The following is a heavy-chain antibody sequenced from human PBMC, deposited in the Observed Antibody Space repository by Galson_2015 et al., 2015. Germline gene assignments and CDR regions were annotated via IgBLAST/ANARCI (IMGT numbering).Heavy chain of an antibody. CDR2: SSAYNDNT. D-gene: IGHD5-18*01. J-gene: IGHJ6*02. Sequence: SAKVSCKASGYTFTSYGISWVRQAPGQGLEWMGWSSAYNDNTNYAQKLQARVTMTTDTSTTTAYMELRILRSDAAAVYYCATYDCRGYIWGAYYYYGMDVWGQGTTVTVSS. CDR3: ATYDCRGYIWGAYYYYGMDV. CDR1: GYTFTSYG. V-gene: IGHV1-18*01.